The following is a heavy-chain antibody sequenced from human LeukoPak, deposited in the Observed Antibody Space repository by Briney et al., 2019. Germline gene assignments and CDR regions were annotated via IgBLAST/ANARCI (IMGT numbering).Heavy chain of an antibody. CDR3: ARHNARLRGWIGEVDF. V-gene: IGHV4-30-4*01. Sequence: SQTLSLTCTVSGGSISSGDYYWSWIRQPPGKGLEWIAYMYYSGSTYYNPSLKSRVTMSADTSKNQFSLMLSSVTAADTAVYYCARHNARLRGWIGEVDFWGQGALVTVSS. J-gene: IGHJ4*02. CDR2: MYYSGST. D-gene: IGHD3-10*01. CDR1: GGSISSGDYY.